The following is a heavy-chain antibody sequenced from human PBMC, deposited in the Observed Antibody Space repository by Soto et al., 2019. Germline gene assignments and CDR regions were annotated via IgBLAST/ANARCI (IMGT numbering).Heavy chain of an antibody. D-gene: IGHD1-1*01. Sequence: SGPTVVNPTQTLTLTCTFSGFSLNTGGVGVGWIRQPPGKALEWLALIYWDDDKRYRPSLKSRLTVTKDTSKNQVVLTMTNMDPVDTATYYCAHRTTGNYFDYWGQGTLVTVSS. CDR2: IYWDDDK. V-gene: IGHV2-5*02. J-gene: IGHJ4*02. CDR1: GFSLNTGGVG. CDR3: AHRTTGNYFDY.